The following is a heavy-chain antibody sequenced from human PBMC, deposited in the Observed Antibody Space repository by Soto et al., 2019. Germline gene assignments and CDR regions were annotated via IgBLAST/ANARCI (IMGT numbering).Heavy chain of an antibody. Sequence: SETLSLTCTVSGGSISSYCWSWIRQPPGKGLEWIGYIYYSGSTNYNPSLKSRVTISVDTSKNQFSLKLSSVTAADTAVYYCARGVYCSSTSCYAENWFDPWGQGTLVTVSS. CDR1: GGSISSYC. CDR2: IYYSGST. D-gene: IGHD2-2*01. CDR3: ARGVYCSSTSCYAENWFDP. J-gene: IGHJ5*02. V-gene: IGHV4-59*01.